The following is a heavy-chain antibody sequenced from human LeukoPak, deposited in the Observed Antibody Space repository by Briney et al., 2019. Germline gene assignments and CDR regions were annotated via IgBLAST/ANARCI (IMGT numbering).Heavy chain of an antibody. D-gene: IGHD1-26*01. CDR1: GFTFSSNW. Sequence: PGGSLRLSCAASGFTFSSNWMSWVRLAPGKGLEWVAVIWNNGNNRYADSVRGRFTISRDDSKNTLYLQMDSLRAGDTAVYYCARDSVGVPTDFDYWGQGTLVTVSS. V-gene: IGHV3-33*08. CDR3: ARDSVGVPTDFDY. J-gene: IGHJ4*02. CDR2: IWNNGNNR.